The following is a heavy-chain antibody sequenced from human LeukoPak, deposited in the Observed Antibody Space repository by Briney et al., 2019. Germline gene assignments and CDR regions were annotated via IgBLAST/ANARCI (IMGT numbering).Heavy chain of an antibody. CDR1: GYTFSNYF. D-gene: IGHD1-1*01. CDR2: INPNSGGT. J-gene: IGHJ4*02. V-gene: IGHV1-2*02. CDR3: ANQQPPNDEFDY. Sequence: ASVKVSCKASGYTFSNYFIHWVRQAPGQELEWMGWINPNSGGTNYAQKFQGRVTMTRDTSISTAYMELSRLRSDDTAVYYCANQQPPNDEFDYWGQGTLVGVSS.